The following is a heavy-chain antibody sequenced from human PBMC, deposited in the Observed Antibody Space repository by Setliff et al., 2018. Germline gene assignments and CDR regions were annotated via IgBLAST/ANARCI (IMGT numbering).Heavy chain of an antibody. CDR3: TGRWYFDL. Sequence: PGGSLRLSCAASGFTFSNFWLHWVRQAPGKGLVWVSYINSDGSTTAYADSVKGRFTISRDNAKNTLYLQMDSLRAEDTAVYYCTGRWYFDLWGRGTLVTVSS. V-gene: IGHV3-74*01. J-gene: IGHJ2*01. CDR1: GFTFSNFW. CDR2: INSDGSTT.